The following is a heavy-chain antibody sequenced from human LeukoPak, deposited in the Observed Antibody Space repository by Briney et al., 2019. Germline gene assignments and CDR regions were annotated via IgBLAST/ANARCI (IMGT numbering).Heavy chain of an antibody. CDR1: GFTFRSYN. CDR2: ISGMSSTI. CDR3: ARDSSDAYNPEPGY. D-gene: IGHD5-24*01. J-gene: IGHJ4*02. V-gene: IGHV3-48*02. Sequence: GGSLRLSCAASGFTFRSYNMNWVRQAPGKGLEWVSFISGMSSTIYYADSVKGRFTISRDNAKNSVYLQMNSLRDEDTAVYYCARDSSDAYNPEPGYWGQGTLVTVSS.